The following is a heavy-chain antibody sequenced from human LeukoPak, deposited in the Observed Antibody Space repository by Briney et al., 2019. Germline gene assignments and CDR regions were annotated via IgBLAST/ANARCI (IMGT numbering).Heavy chain of an antibody. CDR3: AKDRTVRGGGGFDF. V-gene: IGHV3-23*01. CDR2: ISGGGGST. J-gene: IGHJ4*02. D-gene: IGHD3-10*01. Sequence: PGGSLRLSCAASGLTFSSYSMNWVRQAPGKGLEWVSTISGGGGSTYYADFVKGRFTISRDNSKNTLYLQMNSLRAEDTAVYYCAKDRTVRGGGGFDFWGQGTLVTVSS. CDR1: GLTFSSYS.